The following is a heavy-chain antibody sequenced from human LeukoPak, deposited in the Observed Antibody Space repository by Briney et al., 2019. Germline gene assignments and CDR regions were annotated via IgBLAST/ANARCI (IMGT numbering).Heavy chain of an antibody. D-gene: IGHD2-15*01. J-gene: IGHJ4*02. CDR3: ARDQGYCSGGRCHSHFDY. CDR1: EFTFSSYS. Sequence: GGSLRLSCATSEFTFSSYSMQWVRQAPGKGLEWVAVIWVDGSKKFYADSVEGRFTISRDDSKSTSYLQMNSLRAEDTAVYYCARDQGYCSGGRCHSHFDYWGQGTLVTVSS. CDR2: IWVDGSKK. V-gene: IGHV3-33*01.